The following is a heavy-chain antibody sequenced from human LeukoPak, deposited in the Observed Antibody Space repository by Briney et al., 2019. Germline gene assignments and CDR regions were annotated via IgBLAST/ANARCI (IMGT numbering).Heavy chain of an antibody. D-gene: IGHD2-15*01. J-gene: IGHJ6*02. CDR1: GFTFSNYW. CDR3: ARDRWELLSNSYHYCGLDV. V-gene: IGHV3-7*01. CDR2: IKQDGSEK. Sequence: PGRSLRLSCAASGFTFSNYWMSWVRQAPGKGLEWVANIKQDGSEKCYVDSVKGRFTISRGNAKNSLYLQMNSLRAEDTAVYYCARDRWELLSNSYHYCGLDVWGQGTTVTVSS.